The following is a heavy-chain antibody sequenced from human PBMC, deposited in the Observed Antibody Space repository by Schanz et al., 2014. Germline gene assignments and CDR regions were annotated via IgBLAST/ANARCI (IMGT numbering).Heavy chain of an antibody. CDR1: GFSVGNKY. Sequence: EVQLVESGGGLVQPGGSLRLSCAASGFSVGNKYMNWVRQAPGKGLEWVSVIGVDGTTTYYADSVKGRFTISRDNSKNTLYLKMNSVRPEDTAVYYCAEYRGYYHVSGSYRELEYWGQGTLVTVSS. J-gene: IGHJ4*02. CDR3: AEYRGYYHVSGSYRELEY. CDR2: IGVDGTTT. V-gene: IGHV3-23*04. D-gene: IGHD3-10*01.